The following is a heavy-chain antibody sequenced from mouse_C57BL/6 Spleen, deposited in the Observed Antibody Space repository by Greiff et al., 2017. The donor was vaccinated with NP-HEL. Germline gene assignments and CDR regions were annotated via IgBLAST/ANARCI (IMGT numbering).Heavy chain of an antibody. D-gene: IGHD1-1*01. CDR3: ARDPHYYGSSYGYFDV. Sequence: VQLVESGAELVKPGASVKISCKASGYAFSSYWMNWVKQRPGKGLEWIGQIYPGDGDTNYNGKFKGKATLTADKSSSTAYMQLSSLTSEDSAVYFCARDPHYYGSSYGYFDVWGTGTTVTVSS. J-gene: IGHJ1*03. V-gene: IGHV1-80*01. CDR2: IYPGDGDT. CDR1: GYAFSSYW.